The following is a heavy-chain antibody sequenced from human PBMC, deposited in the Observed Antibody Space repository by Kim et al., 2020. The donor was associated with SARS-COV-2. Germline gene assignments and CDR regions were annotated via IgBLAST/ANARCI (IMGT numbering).Heavy chain of an antibody. D-gene: IGHD6-13*01. Sequence: SVKVSCKASGGTFSSYAISWVRQAPGQGLEWMGGIIPIFGTANYAQKFQGRVTITADESTSTAYMELSSLRSEDTAVYYCAREIAAAGIAYYYYGMDVWGQGTTVTVSS. J-gene: IGHJ6*02. CDR3: AREIAAAGIAYYYYGMDV. CDR1: GGTFSSYA. V-gene: IGHV1-69*13. CDR2: IIPIFGTA.